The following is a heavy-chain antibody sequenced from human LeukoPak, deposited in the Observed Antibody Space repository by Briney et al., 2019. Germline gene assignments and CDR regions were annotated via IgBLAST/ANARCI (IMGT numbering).Heavy chain of an antibody. CDR3: ARASGSFDY. Sequence: GGSLRLSCVASGFIFSVYGMHWVRQSPGKGLEWVAVIWNDGSNKYYADSVKGRFTISRDNSKNTVFLQMSSLRAEDTAVYYCARASGSFDYWGQGTLVTVSS. CDR1: GFIFSVYG. CDR2: IWNDGSNK. D-gene: IGHD1-26*01. J-gene: IGHJ4*02. V-gene: IGHV3-33*01.